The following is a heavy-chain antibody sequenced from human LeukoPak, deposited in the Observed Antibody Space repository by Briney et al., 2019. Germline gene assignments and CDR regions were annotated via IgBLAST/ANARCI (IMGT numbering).Heavy chain of an antibody. Sequence: SETLSLTCTVSGGSISGYYWTWIRQSPGKRPEWLAYIRYTGSTNYNPSLKSRVTISVDTSKNQFSLKLSSVTAADTAVYYCARGRITMVRGVKPNWFDPWGQGTLVTVSS. CDR1: GGSISGYY. J-gene: IGHJ5*02. CDR3: ARGRITMVRGVKPNWFDP. V-gene: IGHV4-59*12. D-gene: IGHD3-10*01. CDR2: IRYTGST.